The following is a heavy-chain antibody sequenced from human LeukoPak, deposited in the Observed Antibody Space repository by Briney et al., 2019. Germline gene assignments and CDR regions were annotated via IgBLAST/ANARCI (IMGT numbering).Heavy chain of an antibody. Sequence: PGRSLRLSCAASGFTFSSYAMHWVRQAPGKGLEWVAVISYDGSNKYYADSVKGRFTISRDNSKNTLYLQMNSLRAEDTAVYYCARDSRAVAGRGGYFDYWGQGTLVTVSS. CDR2: ISYDGSNK. V-gene: IGHV3-30-3*01. CDR3: ARDSRAVAGRGGYFDY. D-gene: IGHD6-19*01. CDR1: GFTFSSYA. J-gene: IGHJ4*02.